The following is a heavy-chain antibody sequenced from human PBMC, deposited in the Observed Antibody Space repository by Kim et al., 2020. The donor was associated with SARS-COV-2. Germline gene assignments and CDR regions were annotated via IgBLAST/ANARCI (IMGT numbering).Heavy chain of an antibody. CDR3: AREGIVVVPAAIPYGAFDN. J-gene: IGHJ3*02. Sequence: GGSLRLSCAASGFTFSSYEMNWVRQAPGKGLEWVSYISSSGSTIYYADSVKGRFTISRDNAKNSLYLQMNSLRAEDTAVYYCAREGIVVVPAAIPYGAFDNRGQGK. CDR2: ISSSGSTI. CDR1: GFTFSSYE. D-gene: IGHD2-2*01. V-gene: IGHV3-48*03.